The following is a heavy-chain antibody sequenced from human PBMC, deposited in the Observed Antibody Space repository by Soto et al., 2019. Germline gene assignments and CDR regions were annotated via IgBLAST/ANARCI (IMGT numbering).Heavy chain of an antibody. CDR3: AKEVGIVGAKAYVFYYGMDV. J-gene: IGHJ6*02. D-gene: IGHD1-26*01. V-gene: IGHV4-31*03. Sequence: QVQLQESGPGLVKPSQTLSLTCTVSGGSISSGGYYWSWIRQHPGKGLEWIGYIYYSGSTYYNPSHKSRVTKSVDTYKDQFSLQLSSVTAADTAVYYGAKEVGIVGAKAYVFYYGMDVWGQGTTVTVSS. CDR2: IYYSGST. CDR1: GGSISSGGYY.